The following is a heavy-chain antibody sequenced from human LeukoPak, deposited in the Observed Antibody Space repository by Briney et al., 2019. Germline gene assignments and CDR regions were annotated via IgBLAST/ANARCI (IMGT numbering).Heavy chain of an antibody. CDR2: IDWDDDK. CDR1: GFSLSTRGMC. J-gene: IGHJ4*02. D-gene: IGHD5-18*01. Sequence: SGPALVKPPPTLTLTCTFSGFSLSTRGMCVSWIRQPPGKALEWLSPIDWDDDKYYSTSLKTRLTISKDTSKDQVVLTMTNMDPVDTATYYCARMITLSNGRYSSKTLDYWGQGTLVTVSS. V-gene: IGHV2-70*01. CDR3: ARMITLSNGRYSSKTLDY.